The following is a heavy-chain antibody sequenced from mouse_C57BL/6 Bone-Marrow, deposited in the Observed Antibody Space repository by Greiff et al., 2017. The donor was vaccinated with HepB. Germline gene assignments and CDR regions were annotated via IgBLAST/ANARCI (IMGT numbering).Heavy chain of an antibody. J-gene: IGHJ3*01. Sequence: EVKLMESGGDLVKPGGSLKLSCAASGFTFSSYGMSWVRQTPDKRLEWVATISSDGSYTYYPDSVKGRFTISRDNAKNTLYLQMSSLKSEDTAMYYCAGHRVGAWFAYWGQGALVTVSA. CDR2: ISSDGSYT. CDR1: GFTFSSYG. CDR3: AGHRVGAWFAY. D-gene: IGHD1-3*01. V-gene: IGHV5-6*01.